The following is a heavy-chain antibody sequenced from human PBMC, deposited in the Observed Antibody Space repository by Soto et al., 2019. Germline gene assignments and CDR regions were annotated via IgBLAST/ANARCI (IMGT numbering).Heavy chain of an antibody. V-gene: IGHV4-39*01. J-gene: IGHJ5*02. CDR3: ARLINSCYGVMCWFDP. CDR1: GDSITSTSY. CDR2: IYYSGST. Sequence: ETLSLTCGVSGDSITSTSYWSWVRQPPGKGLEWIGSIYYSGSTYYNPSLKSRVTISVDTSKNQFSLKLSSVTAADTAAYYCARLINSCYGVMCWFDPWGQGTLVTVSS. D-gene: IGHD2-15*01.